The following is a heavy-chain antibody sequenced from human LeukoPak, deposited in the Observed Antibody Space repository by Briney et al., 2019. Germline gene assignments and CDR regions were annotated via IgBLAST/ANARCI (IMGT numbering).Heavy chain of an antibody. CDR2: IVGSSSNI. V-gene: IGHV3-48*04. CDR3: ATDSPEPAAFDY. D-gene: IGHD1-14*01. CDR1: GFIFSTYS. Sequence: GGSLRLSCTASGFIFSTYSMNWVRQAPGKGLEWVSYIVGSSSNIYYADSVKGRFTISRDNAKNSLYLQMGSLRAEDTAVYYCATDSPEPAAFDYWGQGTLVTVSP. J-gene: IGHJ4*02.